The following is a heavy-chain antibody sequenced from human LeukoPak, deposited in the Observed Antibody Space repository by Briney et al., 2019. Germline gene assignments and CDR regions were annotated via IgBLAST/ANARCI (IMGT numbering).Heavy chain of an antibody. Sequence: SETLSLTCTVSGGSISSSSHYWGWIRQPPGKGLEWIGSIYYSGDTYYNPSLKSRVTTSVDTSKSQFSLRLSSVTAADTAVYYCARDVGLPPRGSGYAGGDYWGQGTLVTVSS. CDR3: ARDVGLPPRGSGYAGGDY. D-gene: IGHD6-25*01. CDR1: GGSISSSSHY. J-gene: IGHJ4*02. CDR2: IYYSGDT. V-gene: IGHV4-39*02.